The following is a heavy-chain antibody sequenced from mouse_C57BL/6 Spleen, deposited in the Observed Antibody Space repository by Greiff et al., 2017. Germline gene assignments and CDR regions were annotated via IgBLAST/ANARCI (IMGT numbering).Heavy chain of an antibody. CDR2: IDPSDSYT. Sequence: VQLKQPGAELVMPGASVKLSCKASGYTFTSYWMHWVKQRPGQGLEWIGEIDPSDSYTNYNQKFKGKSTLTVDKSSSTAYMQLSSLTSEDSAVYYCARGVLLWGQGTSVTVSS. CDR1: GYTFTSYW. V-gene: IGHV1-69*01. J-gene: IGHJ4*01. D-gene: IGHD2-14*01. CDR3: ARGVLL.